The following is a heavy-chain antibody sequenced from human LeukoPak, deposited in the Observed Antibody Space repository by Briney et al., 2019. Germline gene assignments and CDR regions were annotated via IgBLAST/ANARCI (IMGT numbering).Heavy chain of an antibody. J-gene: IGHJ4*02. CDR1: GFTFSSYS. V-gene: IGHV3-48*04. CDR3: AREGYYDFWSGYSFDY. D-gene: IGHD3-3*01. Sequence: GGSLRLSCAASGFTFSSYSMNWVRQAPGKGLEWVSYISSSSSTIYCADSVKGRFTISRDNAKNSLYLQMNSLRAEDTAVYYCAREGYYDFWSGYSFDYWGQGTLVTVSS. CDR2: ISSSSSTI.